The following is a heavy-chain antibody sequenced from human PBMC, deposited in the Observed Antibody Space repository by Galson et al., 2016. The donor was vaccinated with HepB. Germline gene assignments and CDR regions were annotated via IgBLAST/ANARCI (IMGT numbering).Heavy chain of an antibody. CDR3: ARVSHTRYGDYFGY. D-gene: IGHD4-17*01. CDR1: GGLFNTYA. V-gene: IGHV1-69*13. Sequence: SVKVSCKASGGLFNTYAISWVRQAPGQGLESMGGIIPIFGTTNYAQKFQGRVTITADESTSTVYMELISLRSEDTAVYYCARVSHTRYGDYFGYWGQGALVTVSS. J-gene: IGHJ4*02. CDR2: IIPIFGTT.